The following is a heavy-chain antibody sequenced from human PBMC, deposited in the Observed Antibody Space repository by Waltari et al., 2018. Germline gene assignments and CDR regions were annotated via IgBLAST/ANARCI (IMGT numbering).Heavy chain of an antibody. CDR2: IYYSGST. CDR3: AREGIRYYGSGEDAFDI. Sequence: QVQLQESGPGLVKPSQTMSLTCTVSGGSISSGDYYWSWIRQPPGKGLEWIGYIYYSGSTYYNPSLKSRVTISVDTSKNQFSLKLSSVTAADTAVYYCAREGIRYYGSGEDAFDIWGQGTMVTVSS. J-gene: IGHJ3*02. CDR1: GGSISSGDYY. D-gene: IGHD3-10*01. V-gene: IGHV4-30-4*08.